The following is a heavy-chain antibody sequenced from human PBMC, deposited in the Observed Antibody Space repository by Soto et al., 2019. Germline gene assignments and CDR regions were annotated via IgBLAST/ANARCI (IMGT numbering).Heavy chain of an antibody. CDR1: GFVFKDSS. J-gene: IGHJ4*02. Sequence: EVLLVESGGGLVQPGGSLKLSCAASGFVFKDSSIHWVRQASGKGLEWIGRIRDRAYNYATAYAASVKGWFTISRDDSNNMAYLQMNGLETEDTAIYYCTRLISAAQDYWGQGTLVTVSS. D-gene: IGHD3-10*01. V-gene: IGHV3-73*01. CDR2: IRDRAYNYAT. CDR3: TRLISAAQDY.